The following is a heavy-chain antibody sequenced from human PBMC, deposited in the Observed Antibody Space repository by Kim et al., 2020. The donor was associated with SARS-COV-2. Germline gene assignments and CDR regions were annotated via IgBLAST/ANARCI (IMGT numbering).Heavy chain of an antibody. J-gene: IGHJ2*01. Sequence: SETLSLTCTVSGGSISSGGYYWSWIRQHPGKGLEWIGYIYYSGSTYYNPSLKSRVTISVDTSKNQFSLKLSSVTAADPAVYYCARGRAPTLRYFDWTQYWYFDLGGRGPLVTVSS. D-gene: IGHD3-9*01. CDR3: ARGRAPTLRYFDWTQYWYFDL. V-gene: IGHV4-31*03. CDR1: GGSISSGGYY. CDR2: IYYSGST.